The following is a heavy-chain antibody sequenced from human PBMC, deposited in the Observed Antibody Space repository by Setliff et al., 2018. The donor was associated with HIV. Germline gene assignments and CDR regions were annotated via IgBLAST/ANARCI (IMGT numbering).Heavy chain of an antibody. J-gene: IGHJ4*02. CDR1: EFAFSNYW. Sequence: PGGSLRLSCAASEFAFSNYWMSWVRQAPGKGLEWVANIKPDGATKYYVDSVRGRFTISRDNAKNSVFLQMNSLRGEDTAVYYCAGSMGYFVKADWGQGILVTVSS. V-gene: IGHV3-7*01. D-gene: IGHD6-13*01. CDR3: AGSMGYFVKAD. CDR2: IKPDGATK.